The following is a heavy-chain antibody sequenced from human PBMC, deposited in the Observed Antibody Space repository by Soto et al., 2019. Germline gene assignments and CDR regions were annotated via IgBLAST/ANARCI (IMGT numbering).Heavy chain of an antibody. D-gene: IGHD6-6*01. CDR1: GFTFSSYG. Sequence: GGSLRLSCAASGFTFSSYGMHWVRQAPGKGLEWVAVISYDGSNKYYADSVKGRFTISRDNSKNTLYLQMNSLRAEDTAVYYCAKPSSSAPLLYYYYGMDVWGQGTTVTVSS. J-gene: IGHJ6*02. CDR2: ISYDGSNK. CDR3: AKPSSSAPLLYYYYGMDV. V-gene: IGHV3-30*18.